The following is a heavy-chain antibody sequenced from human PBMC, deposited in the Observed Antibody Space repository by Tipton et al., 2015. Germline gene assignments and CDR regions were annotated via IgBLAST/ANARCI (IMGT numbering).Heavy chain of an antibody. CDR3: ARWSGTYPEYYIDY. D-gene: IGHD1-26*01. CDR1: GFTFTNYT. V-gene: IGHV3-33*08. J-gene: IGHJ4*02. Sequence: SLRLSCAASGFTFTNYTVNWVRQAPGKGLEWVASIRHDGSSKYYTDSVKGRFTISKVDSKNMLYLQMNSLRAEDAAVYYCARWSGTYPEYYIDYWGQGTVVTVSS. CDR2: IRHDGSSK.